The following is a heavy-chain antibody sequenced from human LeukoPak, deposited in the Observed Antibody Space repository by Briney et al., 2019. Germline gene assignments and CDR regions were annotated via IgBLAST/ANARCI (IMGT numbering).Heavy chain of an antibody. D-gene: IGHD3-9*01. V-gene: IGHV4-59*08. CDR2: IYYSGST. Sequence: SETLSLTCTVSGGSISSYYWSWIRQPPGKGLEWIGYIYYSGSTNYNPSLKSRVTISVDTSKNQFSLKLSSVTAADTAVYYCARGGLLSPFDPWGQGTLVTVSS. J-gene: IGHJ5*02. CDR3: ARGGLLSPFDP. CDR1: GGSISSYY.